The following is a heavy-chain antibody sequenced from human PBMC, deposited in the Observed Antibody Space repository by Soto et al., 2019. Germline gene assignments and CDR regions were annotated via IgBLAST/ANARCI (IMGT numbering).Heavy chain of an antibody. CDR1: GGSFSGYY. CDR2: INHSGST. CDR3: ARKRYQLLGVEWFDP. Sequence: TLSLTCAVYGGSFSGYYWSWIRQPPGKGLEWIGEINHSGSTNYNPSLKSRVTISVDTSKNQFSLKLSSVTAADTAVYYCARKRYQLLGVEWFDPWGQGTLVTVSS. D-gene: IGHD2-2*01. J-gene: IGHJ5*02. V-gene: IGHV4-34*01.